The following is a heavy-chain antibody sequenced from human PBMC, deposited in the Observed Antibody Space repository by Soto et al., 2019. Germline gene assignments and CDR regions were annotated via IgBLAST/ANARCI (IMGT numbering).Heavy chain of an antibody. CDR2: INPSGGST. D-gene: IGHD3-10*01. CDR1: GYTFTSYY. J-gene: IGHJ4*02. CDR3: ARDLGSEYGSGSYSSHFDY. Sequence: ASVKVSCKASGYTFTSYYMHWVRQAPGQGLEWMGIINPSGGSTSYAQKFQGRVTMTRDTSTSTVYMELSSLRSEDTAVYYCARDLGSEYGSGSYSSHFDYWGQGTLVTVSS. V-gene: IGHV1-46*01.